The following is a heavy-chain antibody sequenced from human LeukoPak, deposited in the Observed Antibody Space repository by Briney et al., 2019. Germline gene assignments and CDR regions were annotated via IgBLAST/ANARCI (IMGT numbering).Heavy chain of an antibody. CDR2: IYYSGST. CDR3: AKAGNWGGYYYYLDV. V-gene: IGHV4-59*01. Sequence: SXXLSLTCTVSGGSISGYYWSWIRQSPGKGLEWIGYIYYSGSTNYNPSLKRRVPISLHTSKNQFSLKLSSVTAADTAVYYCAKAGNWGGYYYYLDVWGKGATVTVSS. D-gene: IGHD7-27*01. J-gene: IGHJ6*03. CDR1: GGSISGYY.